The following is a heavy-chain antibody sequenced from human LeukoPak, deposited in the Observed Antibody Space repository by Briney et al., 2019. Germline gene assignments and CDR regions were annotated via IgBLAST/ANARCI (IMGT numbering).Heavy chain of an antibody. J-gene: IGHJ6*03. CDR1: GFTFSRYA. CDR2: ISGSGGST. CDR3: AKSNTAMVSGYYYYYMDV. V-gene: IGHV3-23*01. D-gene: IGHD5-18*01. Sequence: GGSLRLSCAASGFTFSRYAMSWVRQAPGKGLEWVSAISGSGGSTYYADSVKGRFTISRDNSKNTLYLQMNSLRAGDTAVYYCAKSNTAMVSGYYYYYMDVWGKGTTVTVSS.